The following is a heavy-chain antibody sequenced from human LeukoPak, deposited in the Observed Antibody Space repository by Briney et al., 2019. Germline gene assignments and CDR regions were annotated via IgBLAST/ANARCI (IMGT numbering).Heavy chain of an antibody. CDR2: ISSSSSYI. CDR3: ARVGSGSSNAFDI. J-gene: IGHJ3*02. V-gene: IGHV3-21*01. D-gene: IGHD1-26*01. CDR1: GFTFSSYA. Sequence: PGGSLRLSCAAPGFTFSSYAMSWVRQAPGKGLEWVSSISSSSSYIYYADSVKGRFTISRDNAKNSLYLQMNSLRAEDTAVYYCARVGSGSSNAFDIWGQGTMVTVSS.